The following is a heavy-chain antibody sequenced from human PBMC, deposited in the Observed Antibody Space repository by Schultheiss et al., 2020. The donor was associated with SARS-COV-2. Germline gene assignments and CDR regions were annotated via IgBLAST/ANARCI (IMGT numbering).Heavy chain of an antibody. CDR2: IAYSGSGST. V-gene: IGHV4-59*01. Sequence: SETLSLTCTVSGGSISRYYWSWIRQPPGKGLEWIGYIAYSGSGSTNYNPSLKSRVTISVDTSKNQFSLKLSSVTAADTAVYYCARGIRITIFGVADYWGQGTLVTVSS. D-gene: IGHD3-3*01. CDR3: ARGIRITIFGVADY. J-gene: IGHJ4*02. CDR1: GGSISRYY.